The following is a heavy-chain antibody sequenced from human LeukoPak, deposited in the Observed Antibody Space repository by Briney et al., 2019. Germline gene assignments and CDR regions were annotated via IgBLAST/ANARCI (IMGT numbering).Heavy chain of an antibody. CDR3: TRDQYCGGGCYAFDY. Sequence: PGGSLRLSCTASGFTFGDYAMSWVRQAPGKGLEWVGFIRSKAYGGTTEYAASVKSRFTISRDDSKSIAYLQMNSLKTEDTAVYYCTRDQYCGGGCYAFDYWGQGTLVTVSS. J-gene: IGHJ4*02. V-gene: IGHV3-49*04. D-gene: IGHD2-21*02. CDR2: IRSKAYGGTT. CDR1: GFTFGDYA.